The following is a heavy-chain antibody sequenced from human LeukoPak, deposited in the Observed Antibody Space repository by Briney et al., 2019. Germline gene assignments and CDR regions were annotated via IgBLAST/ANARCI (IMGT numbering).Heavy chain of an antibody. V-gene: IGHV1-46*01. CDR3: AREYGSGSYRGFDY. J-gene: IGHJ4*02. CDR2: INPSGGST. D-gene: IGHD3-10*01. CDR1: GYTFTSYY. Sequence: ASVKVSCKASGYTFTSYYMHWVRQAPGQGLEWMGIINPSGGSTSYAQTFQGRVTMTRDTSPSTVYMERCPLRSEDTAVYYCAREYGSGSYRGFDYWGQGTLVTVSS.